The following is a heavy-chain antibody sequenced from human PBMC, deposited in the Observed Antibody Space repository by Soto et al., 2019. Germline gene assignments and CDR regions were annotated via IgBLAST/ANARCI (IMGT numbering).Heavy chain of an antibody. CDR3: AQDAIPNDGIWIMDS. Sequence: GGSLRLSCAASGFMFSDYAMTWARQAPGKELEWVSGLLRPGRSTYYADSVKGRFTISGDTSANTVYLQMDSLRAEDTAVYYCAQDAIPNDGIWIMDSWGQGTVVTVSS. J-gene: IGHJ5*02. V-gene: IGHV3-23*01. CDR1: GFMFSDYA. D-gene: IGHD2-2*02. CDR2: LLRPGRST.